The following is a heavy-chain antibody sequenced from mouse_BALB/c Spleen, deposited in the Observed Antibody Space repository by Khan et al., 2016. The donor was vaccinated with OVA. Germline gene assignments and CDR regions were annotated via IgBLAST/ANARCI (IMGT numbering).Heavy chain of an antibody. J-gene: IGHJ3*01. Sequence: EVQLQESGGDLVKPGGSLKLSCAASGFTFSTYGMSWVRQTPDKRLEWVATISTGGSYTYYPDSVKGRFTISRDNAKNTLYLQMSSLKSEDTPMFYCSRLAYYYDSEGFAYWGQGTLVTVSA. CDR2: ISTGGSYT. CDR3: SRLAYYYDSEGFAY. D-gene: IGHD1-1*01. CDR1: GFTFSTYG. V-gene: IGHV5-6*01.